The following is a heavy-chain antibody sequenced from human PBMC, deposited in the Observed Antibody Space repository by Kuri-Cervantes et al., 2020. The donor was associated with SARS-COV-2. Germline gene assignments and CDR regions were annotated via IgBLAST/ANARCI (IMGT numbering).Heavy chain of an antibody. V-gene: IGHV4-34*01. CDR1: GGSFSGYY. Sequence: GSLRLSCAVYGGSFSGYYWSWIRQPPGKGLEWIGEINHSGSTNYNPSLKSRVTISVDTSKNQFSLKLSSVTAADTAVYYCARGPRWSIAASYDYWGQGTLVTVSS. CDR3: ARGPRWSIAASYDY. CDR2: INHSGST. D-gene: IGHD6-6*01. J-gene: IGHJ4*02.